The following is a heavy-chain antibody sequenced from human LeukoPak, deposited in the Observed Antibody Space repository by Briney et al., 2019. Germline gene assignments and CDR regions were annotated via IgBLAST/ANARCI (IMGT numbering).Heavy chain of an antibody. CDR1: GYTFTGDY. CDR2: INPNSGGT. J-gene: IGHJ5*02. Sequence: ASVKVSCKASGYTFTGDYMPWVRQAPGQGLEWMGWINPNSGGTNYAQKFQGRVTMTRDTSISTAYMELSRLTSDDSAVYYCARGVAEAVNWFDPWGQGTLVTVSS. V-gene: IGHV1-2*02. CDR3: ARGVAEAVNWFDP. D-gene: IGHD6-13*01.